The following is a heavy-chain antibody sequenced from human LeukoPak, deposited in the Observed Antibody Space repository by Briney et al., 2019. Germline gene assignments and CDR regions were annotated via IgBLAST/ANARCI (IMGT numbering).Heavy chain of an antibody. D-gene: IGHD3-10*01. J-gene: IGHJ4*02. Sequence: GGSLRLSCAASGFTFTTYWMSWVRQLPGKGLEWVANINQDGTEKYYVDSVKGRFTISRDNAKNSLYLQMNSLRVEDTAIYYCVKVAKYYYGSDTYYFFEHWGQGTPVTASS. CDR1: GFTFTTYW. V-gene: IGHV3-7*01. CDR2: INQDGTEK. CDR3: VKVAKYYYGSDTYYFFEH.